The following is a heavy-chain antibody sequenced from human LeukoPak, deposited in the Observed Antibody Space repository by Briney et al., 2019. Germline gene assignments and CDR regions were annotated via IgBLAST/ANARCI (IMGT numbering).Heavy chain of an antibody. CDR3: TPNFWGGYLTDY. CDR2: IPYDGSNK. V-gene: IGHV3-30*04. J-gene: IGHJ4*02. Sequence: PGRSLRLSCAASGFTFSSYAMHWVRQAPGKGLEWVAVIPYDGSNKYYADSVKGRFTISRDNAKNSLYLQMNSLRDGDTAVYYCTPNFWGGYLTDYWGQGTLVTVSS. CDR1: GFTFSSYA. D-gene: IGHD3-3*01.